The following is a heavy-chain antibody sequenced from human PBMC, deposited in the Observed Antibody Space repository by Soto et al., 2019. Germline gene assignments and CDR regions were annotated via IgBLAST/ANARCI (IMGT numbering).Heavy chain of an antibody. J-gene: IGHJ4*02. Sequence: QVQLVQSGAEVKKPGASVKVSCKASGYTFTSYGISWVRQAPGQGLEWMGWISAYNGNTNYAQKLQGRVTMTTDTSTSTAYMELRRVRSDDTAVYYCARVDIVVVVAATLSDYWCQGTLVTVSS. V-gene: IGHV1-18*01. D-gene: IGHD2-15*01. CDR1: GYTFTSYG. CDR2: ISAYNGNT. CDR3: ARVDIVVVVAATLSDY.